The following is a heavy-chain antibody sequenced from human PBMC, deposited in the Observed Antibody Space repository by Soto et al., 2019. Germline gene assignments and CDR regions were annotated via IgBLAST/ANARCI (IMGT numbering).Heavy chain of an antibody. J-gene: IGHJ6*02. CDR1: GFTFSSYG. CDR2: ISYDGSNK. D-gene: IGHD1-26*01. CDR3: AKPTGSGSYSDYYYYGMDV. Sequence: QVQLVESGGGVVQPGRSLRLSCAASGFTFSSYGMHWVRQAPGKGLEWVAVISYDGSNKYYADSVKGRFTISRDNSKNTLYLQMNSLRAEYTAVYYCAKPTGSGSYSDYYYYGMDVWGQGTTVTVSS. V-gene: IGHV3-30*18.